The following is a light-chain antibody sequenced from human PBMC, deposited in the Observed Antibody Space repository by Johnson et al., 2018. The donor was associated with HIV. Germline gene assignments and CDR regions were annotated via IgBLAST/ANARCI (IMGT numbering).Light chain of an antibody. Sequence: QPVLTQPPSVSAAPGQKVTISCSGSSSNIGNSYVSWYQQLPGTAPTLLIYETNNRPSGIPDRFSGSKSGTSATLGITGLQTGDEAEYYCGTWDSSLSAGVFGTGTKVTVL. J-gene: IGLJ1*01. V-gene: IGLV1-51*02. CDR2: ETN. CDR1: SSNIGNSY. CDR3: GTWDSSLSAGV.